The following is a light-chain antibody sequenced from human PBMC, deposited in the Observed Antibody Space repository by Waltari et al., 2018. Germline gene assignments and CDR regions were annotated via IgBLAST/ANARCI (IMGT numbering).Light chain of an antibody. CDR3: SSYTRSSTLDVV. CDR2: DVS. Sequence: QSALTQPASVSGSPGQSITISCTGTSSDVGAYNYVSWYQQHPGKAPKLMIYDVSNRPSGVSSRFSGSTSGNTASLTISGLQAEDEADYYCSSYTRSSTLDVVFGGGTKLTVL. J-gene: IGLJ2*01. CDR1: SSDVGAYNY. V-gene: IGLV2-14*01.